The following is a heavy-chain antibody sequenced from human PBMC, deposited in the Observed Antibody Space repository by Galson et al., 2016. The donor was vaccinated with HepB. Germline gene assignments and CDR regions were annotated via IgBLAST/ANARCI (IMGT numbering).Heavy chain of an antibody. CDR2: ISFDGSNI. J-gene: IGHJ4*02. CDR1: GFTFSVYG. V-gene: IGHV3-30*03. D-gene: IGHD4-17*01. CDR3: ARGGLYGDYGYFDY. Sequence: SLRLSCAASGFTFSVYGMHWVRQAPGKGLEWLAVISFDGSNIYYADSMQGRFTISRDNSKNILYLQVNSLRAEDTALYYCARGGLYGDYGYFDYWGQGTLVTVSS.